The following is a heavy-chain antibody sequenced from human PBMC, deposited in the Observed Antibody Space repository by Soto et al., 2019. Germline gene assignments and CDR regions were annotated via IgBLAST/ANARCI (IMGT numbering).Heavy chain of an antibody. CDR1: GGTFSSYA. D-gene: IGHD1-26*01. CDR2: ISPIFGTA. J-gene: IGHJ4*02. Sequence: QVQLVQSGAEVKKPGSSVNVSCKASGGTFSSYAISWVRQAPGQVLEWMGGISPIFGTANYAQKFQGRVTITADESTSTAYMELSSLRSEDTAVYYCARSSYSGSYFFDYWGQGTLVTVSS. V-gene: IGHV1-69*01. CDR3: ARSSYSGSYFFDY.